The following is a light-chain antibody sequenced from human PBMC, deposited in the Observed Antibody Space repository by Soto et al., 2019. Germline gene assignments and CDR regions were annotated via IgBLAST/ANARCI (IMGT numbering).Light chain of an antibody. CDR1: TSDVGSYDL. Sequence: QSVLTQPVSVSGSPGRSITISCTGTTSDVGSYDLVSWYQQHPGKAPKIMIYEVSKRPSGDSNRFSGSKSGNTASLTISGLQAEDEADYYCCSYAGGRSPYVFGTGTKVTVL. CDR2: EVS. CDR3: CSYAGGRSPYV. V-gene: IGLV2-23*02. J-gene: IGLJ1*01.